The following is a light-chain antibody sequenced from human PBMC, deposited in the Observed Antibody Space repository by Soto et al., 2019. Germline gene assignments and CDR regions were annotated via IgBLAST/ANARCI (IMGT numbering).Light chain of an antibody. Sequence: QSVLTQPPSASGTPGQRVTISCSGSSSNIGSNTVHWYQQLPGTAPKLLIYSNNQRPSGVPDRFSGSKSGTSASLAISGLQSEDEADYYCAAWDDSLNRHGVFGGGTKLTVL. CDR1: SSNIGSNT. CDR2: SNN. V-gene: IGLV1-44*01. J-gene: IGLJ2*01. CDR3: AAWDDSLNRHGV.